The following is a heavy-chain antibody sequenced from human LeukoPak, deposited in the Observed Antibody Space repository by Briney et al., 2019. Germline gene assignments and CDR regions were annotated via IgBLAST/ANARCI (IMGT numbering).Heavy chain of an antibody. CDR1: GFTFSTYW. V-gene: IGHV3-74*01. CDR2: ISPDGSAT. CDR3: TRDFDAATGY. J-gene: IGHJ4*02. D-gene: IGHD3-9*01. Sequence: GGSLSLSCGASGFTFSTYWMHWVRQAPGKGLVWVSRISPDGSATGYADSVRGRFTISRDNAKNTLYLQMNSLRAEDTAVYYCTRDFDAATGYWGQGTLVTVSS.